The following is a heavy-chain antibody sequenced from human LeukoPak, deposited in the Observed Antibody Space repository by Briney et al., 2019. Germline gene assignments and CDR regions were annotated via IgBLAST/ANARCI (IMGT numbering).Heavy chain of an antibody. Sequence: SETLSLTCTVSGGSISSYYWSWIRQPAGKGLEWIGRIYTSGSTNYNPSLKSRVTMSVDTYKNQFSLKLSSVTAADTAVYYCARDIRYFDWLPPYYFDYWGQGTLVTVSS. D-gene: IGHD3-9*01. V-gene: IGHV4-4*07. CDR3: ARDIRYFDWLPPYYFDY. CDR2: IYTSGST. J-gene: IGHJ4*02. CDR1: GGSISSYY.